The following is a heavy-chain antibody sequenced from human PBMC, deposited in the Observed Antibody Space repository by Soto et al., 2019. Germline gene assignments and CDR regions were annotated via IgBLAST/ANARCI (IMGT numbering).Heavy chain of an antibody. CDR3: AREPYGYCTNGVCYMHY. J-gene: IGHJ4*02. D-gene: IGHD2-8*01. Sequence: QVQLVQSGAEVKKPGASVKVSCKASGYQFSNYGINWVRQAPGQGPEWMGWINDYNGNTNYAQKFQGRVTMTTHTSTSTAYMELRSLRSDDTAVYYCAREPYGYCTNGVCYMHYWGQGTLVTASS. CDR1: GYQFSNYG. V-gene: IGHV1-18*01. CDR2: INDYNGNT.